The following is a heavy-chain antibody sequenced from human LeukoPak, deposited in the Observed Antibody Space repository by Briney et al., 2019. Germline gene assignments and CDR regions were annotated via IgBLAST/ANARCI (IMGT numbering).Heavy chain of an antibody. CDR2: IYHSGST. Sequence: TPCLSCAVSVGSTCRISYYGGWVSPPAGNGLEGIGKIYHSGSTNYHPSLKSRVTISVDTSKNQFSLKLSSVTAADTAVYYCARQYSSGATEWGQGTLVTVSS. V-gene: IGHV4-39*01. D-gene: IGHD2-15*01. CDR3: ARQYSSGATE. J-gene: IGHJ4*02. CDR1: VGSTCRISYY.